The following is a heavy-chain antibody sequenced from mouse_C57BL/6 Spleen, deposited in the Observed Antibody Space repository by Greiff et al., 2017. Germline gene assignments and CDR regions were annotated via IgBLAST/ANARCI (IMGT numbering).Heavy chain of an antibody. J-gene: IGHJ2*01. Sequence: VQLQQPGAELVKPGASVKLSCKASGYTFTSYWMQWVKQRPGQGLEWIGEIDPSDSYTNYNQKFKGKATLTVDTSSSTAYMQLSSLTSEDSAVYYCARSFYYGSSYNFDYWGQGTTLTVSS. D-gene: IGHD1-1*01. CDR3: ARSFYYGSSYNFDY. V-gene: IGHV1-50*01. CDR2: IDPSDSYT. CDR1: GYTFTSYW.